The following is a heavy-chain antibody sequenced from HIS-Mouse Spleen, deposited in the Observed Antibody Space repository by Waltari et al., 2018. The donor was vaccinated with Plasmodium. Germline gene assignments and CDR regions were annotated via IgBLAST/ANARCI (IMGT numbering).Heavy chain of an antibody. J-gene: IGHJ4*02. CDR1: GYTFSSYG. CDR2: LRGDNGNT. D-gene: IGHD1-26*01. Sequence: QVQLVQSGAEGKRPGASVKVSCEASGYTFSSYGISWVRQAPGQGLEWMGWLRGDNGNTNYAQKGQGRVTMTTDTSTSTAYMELRSLRSDDTAVYYCARLLPWVHGHFDYWGQGTLVTVSS. V-gene: IGHV1-18*01. CDR3: ARLLPWVHGHFDY.